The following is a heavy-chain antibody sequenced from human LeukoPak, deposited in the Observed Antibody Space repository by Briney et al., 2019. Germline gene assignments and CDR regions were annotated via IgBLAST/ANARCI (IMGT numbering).Heavy chain of an antibody. D-gene: IGHD6-13*01. V-gene: IGHV3-30*03. J-gene: IGHJ4*02. CDR2: ISYDGSNK. CDR3: ASGRHSSSWYLEFGY. Sequence: GGSLRLSCAASGFTFSSYGMHWVRQAPGKGLEWVAVISYDGSNKYYADSVKGRFTISRDNPKNTLYLQMNSLRAEDTAVYYCASGRHSSSWYLEFGYWGQGTLVTVSS. CDR1: GFTFSSYG.